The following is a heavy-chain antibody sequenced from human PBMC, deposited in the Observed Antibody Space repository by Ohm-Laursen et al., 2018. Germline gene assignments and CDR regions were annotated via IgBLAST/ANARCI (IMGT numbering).Heavy chain of an antibody. CDR1: GGSISSYY. J-gene: IGHJ3*02. CDR3: ARGRYDSSGYYGVWAFDI. Sequence: GTLSLTCIVSGGSISSYYWSWIRQPAGKGLEWIGRIYTSGSTNYNPSLKSRVTMSVDTSKNQFSLKLSSVTAADTAVYYCARGRYDSSGYYGVWAFDIWGQGTMVTVSS. CDR2: IYTSGST. D-gene: IGHD3-22*01. V-gene: IGHV4-4*07.